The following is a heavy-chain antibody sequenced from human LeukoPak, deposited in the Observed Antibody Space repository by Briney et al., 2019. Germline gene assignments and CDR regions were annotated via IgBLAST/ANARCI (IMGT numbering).Heavy chain of an antibody. J-gene: IGHJ5*02. CDR1: GYTFTDYY. Sequence: ASVKVSCKASGYTFTDYYLHWVRQAPGQGLEWVGWINPNSGGTNYAQKFQGRVTMTRDTSISTAYMELSRLRSDDTAVYYCARDPNPMTVFGVVITKFDPWGQGTLVTVSS. D-gene: IGHD3-3*01. V-gene: IGHV1-2*02. CDR2: INPNSGGT. CDR3: ARDPNPMTVFGVVITKFDP.